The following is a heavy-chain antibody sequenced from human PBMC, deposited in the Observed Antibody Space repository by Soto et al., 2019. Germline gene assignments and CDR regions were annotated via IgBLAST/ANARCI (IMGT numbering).Heavy chain of an antibody. V-gene: IGHV3-11*01. Sequence: GGSLRLSCVASGFTFSDYYMTWVRQAPGKGLEWVSYISSNGVSLYYGDSVKGRFAISRDDAENSLHLQMNSLRAEDTAVYYCARLASLGHPYYFGMDVWGQGTTVTVSS. J-gene: IGHJ6*02. CDR3: ARLASLGHPYYFGMDV. CDR1: GFTFSDYY. CDR2: ISSNGVSL.